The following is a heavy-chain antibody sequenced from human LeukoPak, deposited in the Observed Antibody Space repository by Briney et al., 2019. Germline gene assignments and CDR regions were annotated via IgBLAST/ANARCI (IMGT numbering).Heavy chain of an antibody. D-gene: IGHD5-18*01. CDR1: GFTFSSYS. J-gene: IGHJ4*02. Sequence: PGGSLRLSCAASGFTFSSYSMNWVRQAPGKGLEWVSSISRSSSYIYYADSVKGRFTISRDNAKNSLYLQMNSLRAEDTAVYYCARDQDTAMEPHFDYWGQGTLVTVSS. CDR3: ARDQDTAMEPHFDY. CDR2: ISRSSSYI. V-gene: IGHV3-21*01.